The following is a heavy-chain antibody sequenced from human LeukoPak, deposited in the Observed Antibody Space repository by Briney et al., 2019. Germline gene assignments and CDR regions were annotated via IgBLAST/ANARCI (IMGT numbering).Heavy chain of an antibody. Sequence: PSETLSLTCAVYGGSFSGYYWSWIRQPPGKGLEWIGEINHSGSTNYNPSLKSRVTISVDTSKNQFSLKLSSVTAADTAVYYCARGTRKRPSAFDIWGQGTMVTVSS. CDR2: INHSGST. J-gene: IGHJ3*02. CDR3: ARGTRKRPSAFDI. V-gene: IGHV4-34*01. CDR1: GGSFSGYY. D-gene: IGHD2-2*01.